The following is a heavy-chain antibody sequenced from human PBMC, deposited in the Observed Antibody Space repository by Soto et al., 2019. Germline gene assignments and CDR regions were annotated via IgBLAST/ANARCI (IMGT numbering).Heavy chain of an antibody. CDR2: IYPSGRT. D-gene: IGHD2-21*02. CDR1: GDSITTSGYY. V-gene: IGHV4-39*01. CDR3: XRHATDHTAYYFSAMDV. Sequence: SETLSLTCNVSGDSITTSGYYWDWIRQPPGKGLEWIGSIYPSGRTYYNPSLNSRVTISADTSKNQIFLKVNSVTAADTAVHYCXRHATDHTAYYFSAMDVWGQGTAVTVSS. J-gene: IGHJ6*02.